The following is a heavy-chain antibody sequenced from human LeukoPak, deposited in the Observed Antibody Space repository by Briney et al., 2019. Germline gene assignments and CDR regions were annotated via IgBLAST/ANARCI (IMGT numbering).Heavy chain of an antibody. CDR3: ARRLGATQPYFDF. Sequence: GESLKISCKGSGYSFTNYWIGWVRQVPGKGLECMGIIHPGDSETRYSPSFQGQVTISADKSISTAYLQWSGLKASDTAMYYCARRLGATQPYFDFWGQGALVTVSS. V-gene: IGHV5-51*01. CDR1: GYSFTNYW. CDR2: IHPGDSET. D-gene: IGHD1-26*01. J-gene: IGHJ4*02.